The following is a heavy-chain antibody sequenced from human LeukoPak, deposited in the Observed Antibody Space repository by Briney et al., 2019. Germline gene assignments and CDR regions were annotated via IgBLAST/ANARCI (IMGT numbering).Heavy chain of an antibody. CDR2: IYPGDSET. Sequence: GESLKISCQGLGYRFGSYWIAWVRQMPGKGLEWMGMIYPGDSETRYSPSFQGQVTISADKFISTAFLQWSSLAASDTALYYCARVYYDSSGYSWSHWGQGTLVTVSS. J-gene: IGHJ4*02. V-gene: IGHV5-51*01. CDR3: ARVYYDSSGYSWSH. CDR1: GYRFGSYW. D-gene: IGHD3-22*01.